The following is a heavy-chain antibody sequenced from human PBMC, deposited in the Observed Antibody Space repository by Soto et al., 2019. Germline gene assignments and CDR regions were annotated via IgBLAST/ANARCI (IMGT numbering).Heavy chain of an antibody. CDR2: LVPQFGTS. CDR1: RGTFNRYA. J-gene: IGHJ4*02. Sequence: QVQLVQSGAEVKKPGSSVKVSCLASRGTFNRYAINWVRQAPGHGLEWLGALVPQFGTSNYAQKFQDRVTIAADESTNTPSMELRGLTSDDTAVYYCARQNRDTPMVPFDVWGQGTLVTVSS. CDR3: ARQNRDTPMVPFDV. V-gene: IGHV1-69*01. D-gene: IGHD5-18*01.